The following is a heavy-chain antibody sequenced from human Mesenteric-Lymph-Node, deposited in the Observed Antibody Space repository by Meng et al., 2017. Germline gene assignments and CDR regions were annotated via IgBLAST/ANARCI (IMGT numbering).Heavy chain of an antibody. V-gene: IGHV3-49*04. J-gene: IGHJ4*02. CDR3: TRDREEGGIQLWLYFAYYFDY. CDR1: GFTFGDYA. CDR2: IRSKAYGGTT. Sequence: GESLKISCTASGFTFGDYAMSWVRQAPGKGLEWVGCIRSKAYGGTTEYAASVKSRFTISRDDSKSIAYLQMNSLKTENTAVYYCTRDREEGGIQLWLYFAYYFDYWGQGTLVTVSS. D-gene: IGHD5-18*01.